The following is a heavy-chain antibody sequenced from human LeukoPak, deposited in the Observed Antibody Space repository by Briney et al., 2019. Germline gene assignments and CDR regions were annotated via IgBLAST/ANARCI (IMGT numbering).Heavy chain of an antibody. J-gene: IGHJ4*02. CDR1: GFTFSNYS. CDR3: ALANWGSPIDY. D-gene: IGHD7-27*01. Sequence: GGSLRLSCVASGFTFSNYSMNWVRQAPGKGLEWVSYISSSSSTIYYADSVKGRFTISRDNAKNSLYLQMNSLRAEDTAVYYCALANWGSPIDYWGQGTLVTVSS. CDR2: ISSSSSTI. V-gene: IGHV3-48*01.